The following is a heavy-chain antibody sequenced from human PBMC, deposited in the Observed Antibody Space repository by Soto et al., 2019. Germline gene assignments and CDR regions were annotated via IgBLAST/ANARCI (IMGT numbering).Heavy chain of an antibody. D-gene: IGHD2-2*02. J-gene: IGHJ5*02. Sequence: XASLSLTCAVYGGSFSGYYWSWIRQPPGKGLEWIGEIKHSVSTNYNPSLKSRVTISVDTSKNQFSLKLSSVTAADTAVYYCARGFLAKLLYGVENWFDPCGQGTLVTVSS. CDR3: ARGFLAKLLYGVENWFDP. CDR1: GGSFSGYY. CDR2: IKHSVST. V-gene: IGHV4-34*01.